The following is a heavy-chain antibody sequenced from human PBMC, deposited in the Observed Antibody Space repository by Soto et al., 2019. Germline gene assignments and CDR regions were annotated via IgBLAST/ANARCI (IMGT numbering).Heavy chain of an antibody. V-gene: IGHV3-23*01. D-gene: IGHD3-10*01. CDR1: VFTFSSYA. Sequence: EVQLLESGGGLVQPGGSLRLSCAASVFTFSSYAMSWVRQAPGKGLEWVSTTSSSGGSTYYADSVKGRFTISRDNSKNTFYLQMNSLRAEDMAVYYCAKDGGYGSGSYYSDDWGQGTLVTVSS. CDR2: TSSSGGST. CDR3: AKDGGYGSGSYYSDD. J-gene: IGHJ4*02.